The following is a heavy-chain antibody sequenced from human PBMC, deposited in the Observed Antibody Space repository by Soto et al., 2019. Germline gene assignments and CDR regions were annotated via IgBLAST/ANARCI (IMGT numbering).Heavy chain of an antibody. Sequence: ASVKVSCKASGYTFTNYSMHWVRQAPGQRLEWMGWINTDNGKTRDSQRFQGRVTLTRDTSANTVYMELSSLTHEDTAVYYCARARNCTSTTCFSGWLDPWGHGTLVTVSS. J-gene: IGHJ5*02. V-gene: IGHV1-3*04. D-gene: IGHD2-2*01. CDR2: INTDNGKT. CDR3: ARARNCTSTTCFSGWLDP. CDR1: GYTFTNYS.